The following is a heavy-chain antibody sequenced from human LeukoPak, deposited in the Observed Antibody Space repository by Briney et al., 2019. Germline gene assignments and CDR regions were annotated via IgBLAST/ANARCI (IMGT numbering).Heavy chain of an antibody. CDR2: IYYGGST. V-gene: IGHV4-59*01. Sequence: PSETLSLTCTVSGGSISSYYWSWIRQPPGKGLEWIGYIYYGGSTNYNPSLKSRVTISVDTSKNQFSLKLSSVTAADTAVYYCASGAYCGGDCYSNYDYWGQGTLVTVSS. J-gene: IGHJ4*02. CDR3: ASGAYCGGDCYSNYDY. D-gene: IGHD2-21*02. CDR1: GGSISSYY.